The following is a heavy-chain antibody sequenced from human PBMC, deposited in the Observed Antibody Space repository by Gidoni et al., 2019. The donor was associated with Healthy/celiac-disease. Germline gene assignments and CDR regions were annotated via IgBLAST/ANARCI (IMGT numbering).Heavy chain of an antibody. CDR3: ARGACSSTSCPPDP. Sequence: QVQLQESGPGLVKPSQTLSLTCTVSGGSISSGGYYWSWIRQHPGKGLEWIGYIYYSGSTYYNPSLKSRVTISVDTSKNQFSLKLSSVTAADTAVYYCARGACSSTSCPPDPWGQGTLVTVSS. CDR2: IYYSGST. V-gene: IGHV4-31*03. CDR1: GGSISSGGYY. J-gene: IGHJ5*02. D-gene: IGHD2-2*01.